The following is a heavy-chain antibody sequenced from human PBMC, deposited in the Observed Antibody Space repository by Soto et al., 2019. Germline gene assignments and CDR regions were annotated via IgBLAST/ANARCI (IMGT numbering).Heavy chain of an antibody. V-gene: IGHV3-30*18. CDR2: ISYDGSNK. D-gene: IGHD6-13*01. Sequence: GGSPRLSCAASGFTFSSYGMHWVRQAPGKGLEWVAVISYDGSNKYYADSVKGRFTISRDNSKNTLYLQMNSLRAEDTAVYYCAKDTVAAAGKDYYYGMDVWGQGTTVTVSS. J-gene: IGHJ6*02. CDR3: AKDTVAAAGKDYYYGMDV. CDR1: GFTFSSYG.